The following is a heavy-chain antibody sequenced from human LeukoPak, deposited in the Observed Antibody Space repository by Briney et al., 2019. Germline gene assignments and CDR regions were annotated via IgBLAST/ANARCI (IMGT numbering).Heavy chain of an antibody. D-gene: IGHD2-21*01. J-gene: IGHJ6*03. CDR1: GFTFIDYA. CDR2: ISGSGGST. CDR3: AKAACGGNCYCYMDV. Sequence: GGSLRLSCATSGFTFIDYAMSWVRQAPGKGREWVSGISGSGGSTYYADSLKGRFTISRDNSKNTLYLQMNSLRAEDTAVYYCAKAACGGNCYCYMDVWGKGTTVTI. V-gene: IGHV3-23*01.